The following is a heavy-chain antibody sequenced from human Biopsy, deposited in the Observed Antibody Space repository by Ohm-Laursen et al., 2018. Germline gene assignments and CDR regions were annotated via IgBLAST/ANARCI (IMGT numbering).Heavy chain of an antibody. Sequence: SETLSLTWTVSDDSIRNFYWTWIRQPPGQGLEWIGHASYSGYTNYNPSLKSRVTISVDTSKNHFSLNLRSMTAADTAVYSCARLGNFWNAEDGLDLWGLGTMVTVSS. CDR3: ARLGNFWNAEDGLDL. CDR1: DDSIRNFY. CDR2: ASYSGYT. J-gene: IGHJ3*01. D-gene: IGHD3-3*01. V-gene: IGHV4-59*08.